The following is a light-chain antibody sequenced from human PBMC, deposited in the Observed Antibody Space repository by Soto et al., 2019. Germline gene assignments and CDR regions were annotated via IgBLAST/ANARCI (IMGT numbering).Light chain of an antibody. V-gene: IGKV3-15*01. CDR1: QSVRSH. J-gene: IGKJ5*01. CDR2: GAS. CDR3: QQYKNWPL. Sequence: VMTQSRATLYASPGEGVTLSCRASQSVRSHLAWYQQKPGQPPRLLIYGASTRATGIPARFSGSGFGTEFTLTISSLQSEDFAVYCCQQYKNWPLFGQGTRLEIK.